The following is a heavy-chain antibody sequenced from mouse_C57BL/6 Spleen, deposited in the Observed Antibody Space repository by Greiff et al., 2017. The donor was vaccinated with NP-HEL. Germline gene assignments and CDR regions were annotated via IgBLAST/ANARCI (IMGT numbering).Heavy chain of an antibody. D-gene: IGHD3-2*01. Sequence: VKLMESGPGLVQPSQSLSITCTVSGFSLTSYGVHWVRQSPGKGLEWLGVIWSGGSTDYNAAFISRLSISKDNSKSQVFVKMNSLQADDTAIDYCARNGDSSDAMDYWGQGTSVTVSS. J-gene: IGHJ4*01. CDR1: GFSLTSYG. V-gene: IGHV2-2*01. CDR3: ARNGDSSDAMDY. CDR2: IWSGGST.